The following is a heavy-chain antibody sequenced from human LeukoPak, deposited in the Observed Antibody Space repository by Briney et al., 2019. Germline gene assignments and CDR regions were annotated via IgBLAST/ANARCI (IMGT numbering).Heavy chain of an antibody. V-gene: IGHV3-23*01. D-gene: IGHD1-26*01. CDR1: GFTFSSYA. J-gene: IGHJ4*02. CDR2: ISGSGGST. Sequence: PGGSLRLSCSASGFTFSSYAMSWVRQAPGKGLEWVSAISGSGGSTYYADSVKGRFTISRDNSKNTLYLQMNSLRAEDTAVYYCAKDFRSGSYYTDYWGQGTLVTVSS. CDR3: AKDFRSGSYYTDY.